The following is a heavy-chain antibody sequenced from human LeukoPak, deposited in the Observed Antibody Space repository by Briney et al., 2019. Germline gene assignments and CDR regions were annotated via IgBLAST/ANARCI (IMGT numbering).Heavy chain of an antibody. J-gene: IGHJ5*02. V-gene: IGHV4-31*03. CDR3: ARGPDYDILTDGFDP. CDR1: GGSISSGGSY. D-gene: IGHD3-9*01. CDR2: IYYSGST. Sequence: SETLSLTCTVSGGSISSGGSYWSWIRQHPGKGLEWIGLIYYSGSTYYNPPLKSRVTISVDTSKNQFSLKLSSVTAADTAVYYCARGPDYDILTDGFDPWGQGTLVTVSS.